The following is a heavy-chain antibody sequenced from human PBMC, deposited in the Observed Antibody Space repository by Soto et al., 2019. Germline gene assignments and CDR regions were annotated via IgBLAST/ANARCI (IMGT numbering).Heavy chain of an antibody. V-gene: IGHV5-10-1*01. CDR1: SSSSYY. Sequence: SSSSYYWGWIRQPPGKGLEWMGRIDPSDSYTNYSPSFQGHVTISADKSISTAYLQWSSLKASDTAMYYCARHGVVGGSANDAFDIWGQGTMVTVSS. J-gene: IGHJ3*02. D-gene: IGHD1-26*01. CDR3: ARHGVVGGSANDAFDI. CDR2: IDPSDSYT.